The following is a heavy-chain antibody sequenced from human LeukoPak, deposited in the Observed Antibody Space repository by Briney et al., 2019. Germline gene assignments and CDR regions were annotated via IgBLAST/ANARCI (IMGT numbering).Heavy chain of an antibody. V-gene: IGHV4-61*01. CDR2: SYHTGST. J-gene: IGHJ4*02. CDR3: ARDVRTINVLTGYYRPYYSDY. Sequence: SETLSLTCTVSGGSVSSGSYYWSWIRQPPGKGLEWIGHSYHTGSTNYNPSLKSRVTISLDTSKNQFSLKLTSVSAADTAVYYCARDVRTINVLTGYYRPYYSDYWGQGTLVTVSS. CDR1: GGSVSSGSYY. D-gene: IGHD3-9*01.